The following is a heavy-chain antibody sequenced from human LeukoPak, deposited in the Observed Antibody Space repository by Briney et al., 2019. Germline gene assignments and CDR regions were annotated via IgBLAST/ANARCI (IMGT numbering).Heavy chain of an antibody. D-gene: IGHD4-17*01. CDR2: ISYDGSNK. CDR1: GFTFSSYA. J-gene: IGHJ6*02. Sequence: PGRSLRLSCAASGFTFSSYAMHWVRQAPGKGLEWVAVISYDGSNKYYADSVKGRFTISRDNSKNTLYLQMNSLRAEDTAVYYCARDRVYGDYDKDVSYYYYGMDVWGQGTTVTVSS. CDR3: ARDRVYGDYDKDVSYYYYGMDV. V-gene: IGHV3-30-3*01.